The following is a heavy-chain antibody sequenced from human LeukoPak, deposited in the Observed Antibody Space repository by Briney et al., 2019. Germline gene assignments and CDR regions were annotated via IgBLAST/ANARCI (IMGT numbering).Heavy chain of an antibody. Sequence: ASETLSLTCTVSGGSISSGSYYWSWIRQPAGKGLEWIGRIYTSGSTNYNPSLKSRVTISVDTSKNQFSLKLSSVTAADTAVYYCARAYGSETSTLFDYWGQGTLVTVSS. CDR2: IYTSGST. J-gene: IGHJ4*02. D-gene: IGHD3-10*01. V-gene: IGHV4-61*02. CDR1: GGSISSGSYY. CDR3: ARAYGSETSTLFDY.